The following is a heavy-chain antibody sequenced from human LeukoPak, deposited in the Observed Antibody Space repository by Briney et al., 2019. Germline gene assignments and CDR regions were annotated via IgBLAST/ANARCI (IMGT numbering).Heavy chain of an antibody. V-gene: IGHV4-38-2*02. CDR1: GYSISSGYY. J-gene: IGHJ5*02. CDR2: IYHSGST. Sequence: SETLSLTCTVSGYSISSGYYWGWTRQPPGKGLEWIGSIYHSGSTYYNPSLKSRVTISVDTSKNQFSLKLSSVTAAGTAVYYCARDPSIRSGSNWFDPWGQGTLVTVSS. CDR3: ARDPSIRSGSNWFDP. D-gene: IGHD3-22*01.